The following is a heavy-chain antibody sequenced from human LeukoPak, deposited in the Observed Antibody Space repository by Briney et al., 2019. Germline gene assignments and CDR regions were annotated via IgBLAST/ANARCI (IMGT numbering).Heavy chain of an antibody. CDR1: GFTFSSYA. CDR2: TSGSGDNT. J-gene: IGHJ4*02. D-gene: IGHD6-19*01. CDR3: AKLAHGWYDFTYFDY. V-gene: IGHV3-23*01. Sequence: PGGSLRLSCAASGFTFSSYAMSWVRQAPGKGLGLVAATSGSGDNTHSADSVKGRFTISRDNSKNTLYLEMNSLRAEDTAIYYCAKLAHGWYDFTYFDYWGQGTLVTVSS.